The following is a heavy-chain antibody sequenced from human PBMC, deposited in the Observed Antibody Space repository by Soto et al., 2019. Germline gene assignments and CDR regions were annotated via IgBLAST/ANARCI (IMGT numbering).Heavy chain of an antibody. J-gene: IGHJ4*02. D-gene: IGHD6-19*01. CDR3: AGGVSSGWSNVDY. CDR1: GFTFSSYT. V-gene: IGHV3-21*01. CDR2: ISSSSSYI. Sequence: EVQLVESGGGLVKPGGSLRLSCAASGFTFSSYTMNWVRQAPGKGLEWVSSISSSSSYIYYADSVKGRFTISRDNAKNSLHLKMNSLRAEDTAVYYCAGGVSSGWSNVDYRGQGTLVTVSS.